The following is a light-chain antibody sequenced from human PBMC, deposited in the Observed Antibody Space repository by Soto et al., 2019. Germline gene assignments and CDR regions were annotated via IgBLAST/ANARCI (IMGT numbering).Light chain of an antibody. CDR1: QAIRNN. CDR2: AAS. CDR3: QKYYSVPFT. V-gene: IGKV1-27*01. J-gene: IGKJ3*01. Sequence: DIQMTQSPLSLSASAGDKVTITCRASQAIRNNLPWYQQKPGKVPTLLIYAASTLQSGVPSRFSGSGSGTDFTLTISSLQPEDVATYYCQKYYSVPFTFGPGTKVEIK.